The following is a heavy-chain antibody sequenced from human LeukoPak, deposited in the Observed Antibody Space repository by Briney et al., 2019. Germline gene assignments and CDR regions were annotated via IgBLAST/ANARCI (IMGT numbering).Heavy chain of an antibody. J-gene: IGHJ6*02. CDR2: ISNSGAGT. Sequence: GGSLRLSCAASGFSFTSYAMSWVRQAPGKGLEWVSAISNSGAGTFYADSAKGRFTISRDNSQNTLYLQMNSLRAEDTAVYYCARDKGSDYGMDVWGQGTTVTVSS. V-gene: IGHV3-23*01. CDR3: ARDKGSDYGMDV. CDR1: GFSFTSYA. D-gene: IGHD3-10*01.